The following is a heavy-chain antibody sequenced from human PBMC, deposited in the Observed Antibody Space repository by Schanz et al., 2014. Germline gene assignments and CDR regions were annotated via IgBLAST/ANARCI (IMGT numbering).Heavy chain of an antibody. Sequence: QVQLVESGSELKKPGASVKVSCKASGYTLTHYAMNWVRQAPGQGLEWMGIINPTGGSTSYAQRFQGRVTVTRDTSTSTVYMELSSLRSEDTAVYYCARAAYGGYTSTPLRYWGQGTMVTVSS. CDR3: ARAAYGGYTSTPLRY. J-gene: IGHJ3*01. V-gene: IGHV1-46*01. D-gene: IGHD5-12*01. CDR1: GYTLTHYA. CDR2: INPTGGST.